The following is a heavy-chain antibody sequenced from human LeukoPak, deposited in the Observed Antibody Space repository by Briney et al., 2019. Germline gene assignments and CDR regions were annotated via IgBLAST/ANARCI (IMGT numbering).Heavy chain of an antibody. CDR3: ARERYLSLSSPGFDY. J-gene: IGHJ4*02. CDR2: INWNGGST. V-gene: IGHV3-20*04. CDR1: GFTFDDYG. D-gene: IGHD6-6*01. Sequence: GGSLRLSCAASGFTFDDYGMSWVRQAPGKGLEWVSGINWNGGSTGYADSVKGRFTISRDNAKNSLYLQMNSLRAEDTAVYYCARERYLSLSSPGFDYWGQGTLVTVSS.